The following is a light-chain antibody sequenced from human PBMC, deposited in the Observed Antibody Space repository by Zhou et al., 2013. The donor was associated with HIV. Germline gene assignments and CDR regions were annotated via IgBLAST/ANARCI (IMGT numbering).Light chain of an antibody. CDR3: QQYGSSPR. CDR2: GAS. Sequence: ENVLTQSPGTLSLSPGERATLSCRASQSVSSTSLAWYQQKPGQAPRLLIYGASSRATGIPGRFSGSGSGTDFTLTISRLEPEDFAVYYCQQYGSSPRFGQGTKLEIK. V-gene: IGKV3-20*01. J-gene: IGKJ2*01. CDR1: QSVSSTS.